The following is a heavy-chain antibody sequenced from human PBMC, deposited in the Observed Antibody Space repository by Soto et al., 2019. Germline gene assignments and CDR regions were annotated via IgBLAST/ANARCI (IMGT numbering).Heavy chain of an antibody. CDR2: IHYTGST. D-gene: IGHD3-10*01. Sequence: PSETLSLTCSVSGDSIMSSGFYWSWIRQHPGKALEWIGYIHYTGSTSYNPSLKSRLAISLDASKNQFFLSLSSVTSADTAVYYCARDHRSLGDYYGIDVWGQGTTVTVSS. V-gene: IGHV4-31*03. CDR3: ARDHRSLGDYYGIDV. CDR1: GDSIMSSGFY. J-gene: IGHJ6*02.